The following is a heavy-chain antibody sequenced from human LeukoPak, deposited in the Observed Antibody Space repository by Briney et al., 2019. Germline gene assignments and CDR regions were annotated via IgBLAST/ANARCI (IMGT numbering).Heavy chain of an antibody. Sequence: GGSLRLSCAASGFSLSSYWMHWVRQAPGKGLVWVSRINSDGSTTNYADSVKGRFTTSRDNAKNTLYLQMNSLRAEDTAVYYCARRQYRSSWYYFDYWGQGTLVTVSS. CDR1: GFSLSSYW. CDR2: INSDGSTT. V-gene: IGHV3-74*01. CDR3: ARRQYRSSWYYFDY. J-gene: IGHJ4*02. D-gene: IGHD6-13*01.